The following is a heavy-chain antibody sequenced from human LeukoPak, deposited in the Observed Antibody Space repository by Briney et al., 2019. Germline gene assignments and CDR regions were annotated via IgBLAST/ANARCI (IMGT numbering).Heavy chain of an antibody. CDR3: AKEAVDYDILTGYYTTGYFDY. CDR2: ISGSGGNT. D-gene: IGHD3-9*01. J-gene: IGHJ4*02. V-gene: IGHV3-23*01. CDR1: GFTFSSYA. Sequence: GGSLRLSCAASGFTFSSYAMSWVRQAPGKGLEWVSGISGSGGNTYYADSVKVRFTISRDNSKNTLYLQMSSLRAEDTAVYYCAKEAVDYDILTGYYTTGYFDYWGQGTLVTVSS.